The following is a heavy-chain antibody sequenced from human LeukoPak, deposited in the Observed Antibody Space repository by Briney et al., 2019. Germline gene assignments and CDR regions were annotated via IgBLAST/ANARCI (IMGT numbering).Heavy chain of an antibody. CDR3: AHSTGSGAPTDGPADY. CDR2: INHSGST. CDR1: GGSFSGYY. V-gene: IGHV4-34*01. J-gene: IGHJ4*02. D-gene: IGHD3-10*01. Sequence: PSETLSLTCAVYGGSFSGYYWSWIRQPPGKGLEWIGEINHSGSTNYNSSLKSRVSISADTSKNQVSLKLSSVTAADTAVYYCAHSTGSGAPTDGPADYWGQGTLVIVSS.